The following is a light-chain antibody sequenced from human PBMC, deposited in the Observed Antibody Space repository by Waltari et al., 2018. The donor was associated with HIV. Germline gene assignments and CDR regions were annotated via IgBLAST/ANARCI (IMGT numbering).Light chain of an antibody. CDR1: QSVTSNY. CDR3: QQYGNSPLST. V-gene: IGKV3-20*01. J-gene: IGKJ4*01. Sequence: EIVLTQSPGTLSLSPGERATLSCRASQSVTSNYLAWYQQKPGQAPSRLIYGASSRATGIPDRFSGRGSGTDFTLTISRLGPEDFAVYYGQQYGNSPLSTFGGGTKVEIK. CDR2: GAS.